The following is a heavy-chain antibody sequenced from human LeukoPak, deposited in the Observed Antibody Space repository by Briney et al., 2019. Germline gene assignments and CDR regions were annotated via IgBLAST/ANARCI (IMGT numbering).Heavy chain of an antibody. CDR2: INPNSGGT. V-gene: IGHV1-2*02. J-gene: IGHJ4*02. Sequence: GASVKVSCKASGYTFTGYYMHWVRQAPGQGLEWMGWINPNSGGTNYAQKFQGRVTMTRDTSISTAYMELSRLRSDDTAVYYCARVEIPRDGYNYYYWGQGTLVTVSS. CDR3: ARVEIPRDGYNYYY. D-gene: IGHD5-24*01. CDR1: GYTFTGYY.